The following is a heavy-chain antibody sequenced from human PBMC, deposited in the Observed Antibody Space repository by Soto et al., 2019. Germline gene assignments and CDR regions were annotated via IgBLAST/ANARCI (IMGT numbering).Heavy chain of an antibody. CDR1: GYTLIELS. Sequence: ASVKVSCMVSGYTLIELSMHWVRQAPGKGLEWMGRFDPENGERIYAQKFQGRVTMTEDTSTDTAYMELSSLRSEDTAVYYCATDHQWLGDYYYGMDVWGQGTTVTVSS. CDR2: FDPENGER. J-gene: IGHJ6*02. CDR3: ATDHQWLGDYYYGMDV. D-gene: IGHD6-19*01. V-gene: IGHV1-24*01.